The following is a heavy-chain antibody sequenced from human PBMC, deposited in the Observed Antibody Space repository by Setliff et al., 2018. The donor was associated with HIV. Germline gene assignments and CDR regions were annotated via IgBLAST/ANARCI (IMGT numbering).Heavy chain of an antibody. Sequence: LSLTCAVYGGSFSGHSWTWIRQPPGKGLEWIGEINRSGSANYNRSLKSRVTMSVDTSKRQFSLKLDSVTAADTAIYYCARQTTVAAAGFDFWGQGTLVTVSS. J-gene: IGHJ4*02. V-gene: IGHV4-34*01. CDR3: ARQTTVAAAGFDF. D-gene: IGHD6-13*01. CDR1: GGSFSGHS. CDR2: INRSGSA.